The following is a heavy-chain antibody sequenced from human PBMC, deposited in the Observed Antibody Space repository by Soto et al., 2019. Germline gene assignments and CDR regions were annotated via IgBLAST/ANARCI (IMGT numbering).Heavy chain of an antibody. J-gene: IGHJ3*02. CDR3: VRGDVFDI. CDR1: GGSISGYF. V-gene: IGHV4-4*07. Sequence: QLQLQESGPGLVKPSETLSLICTVSGGSISGYFWSWVRQPAGKGLEWIGRIYSAGSTNYNPSLKSRVTMSVDTSQNQFSLKLTSVPAADSAMYYCVRGDVFDIWGRGTMGTVSS. CDR2: IYSAGST. D-gene: IGHD3-16*01.